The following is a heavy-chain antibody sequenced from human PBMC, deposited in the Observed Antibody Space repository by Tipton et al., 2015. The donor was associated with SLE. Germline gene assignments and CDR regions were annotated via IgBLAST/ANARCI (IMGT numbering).Heavy chain of an antibody. CDR3: ARDRHSLTGYYTHYGMDV. Sequence: GSLRLSCAASGFTFSSYSMNWVRQAPGKGLEWVSSISSSSSYIYYADSVKGRFTISRDNAKNSLYLQMKSLRVEDTAVYYCARDRHSLTGYYTHYGMDVWGQGTTVTVSS. CDR1: GFTFSSYS. CDR2: ISSSSSYI. D-gene: IGHD3-9*01. J-gene: IGHJ6*02. V-gene: IGHV3-21*01.